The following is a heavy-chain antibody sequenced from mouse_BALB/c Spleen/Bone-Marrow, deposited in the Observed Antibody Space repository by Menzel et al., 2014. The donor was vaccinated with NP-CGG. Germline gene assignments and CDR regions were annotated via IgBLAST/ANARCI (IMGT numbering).Heavy chain of an antibody. CDR3: SSVSSMCTAAWFAY. CDR1: GFTFSSYG. Sequence: EVKLMESGGGLVQPGGSLKLSCAASGFTFSSYGMSWVRQNIDKRLELVATIKSNGGSTYYPDSVKGRFSISRDNAKNTLFLQMCSLKSEDTAMYYCSSVSSMCTAAWFAYWGQGTLVTISA. D-gene: IGHD2-1*01. V-gene: IGHV5-6-3*01. CDR2: IKSNGGST. J-gene: IGHJ3*01.